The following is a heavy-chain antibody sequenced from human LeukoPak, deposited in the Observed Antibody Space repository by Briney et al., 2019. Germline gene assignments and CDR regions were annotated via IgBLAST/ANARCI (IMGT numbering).Heavy chain of an antibody. CDR3: ARVRGAYYYYMDV. CDR1: GFTFSSYE. Sequence: GGSLRLSCAASGFTFSSYEMNWVRQAPGKGLEWVSYISSSGSTIYYADSVKGRFTISRDNAKNPLYLQMNSLRAEDTAVYYCARVRGAYYYYMDVWGKGTTVTVSS. CDR2: ISSSGSTI. V-gene: IGHV3-48*03. J-gene: IGHJ6*03. D-gene: IGHD3-10*01.